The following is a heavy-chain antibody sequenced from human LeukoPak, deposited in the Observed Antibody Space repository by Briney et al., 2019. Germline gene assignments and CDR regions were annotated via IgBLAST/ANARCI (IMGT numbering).Heavy chain of an antibody. D-gene: IGHD5-24*01. CDR2: TYYRSEWYN. CDR3: ARDRVGWPREPHLDY. CDR1: GDSASSDSAA. Sequence: SQTLSLTCAISGDSASSDSAAWYWIRQSPSRGLEWLGRTYYRSEWYNDYAVSMKSRISINPDTSKNQFSLQLSSVTPEDTAVYYCARDRVGWPREPHLDYWGQGTLVTVSS. J-gene: IGHJ4*02. V-gene: IGHV6-1*01.